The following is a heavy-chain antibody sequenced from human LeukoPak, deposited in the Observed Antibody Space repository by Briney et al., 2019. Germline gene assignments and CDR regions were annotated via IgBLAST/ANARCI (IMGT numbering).Heavy chain of an antibody. CDR1: GYSISSSSYS. V-gene: IGHV4-61*02. Sequence: ASETLSLTCTVSGYSISSSSYSWSWIRQPAGKGLEWIGRIYISGSTNYNPSLKSRVTISVDTSKKQFSLKLSSVTAADTAVYYCAREKIGYYDGSGRGWFDPWGQGTLVTVSS. CDR2: IYISGST. CDR3: AREKIGYYDGSGRGWFDP. D-gene: IGHD3-22*01. J-gene: IGHJ5*02.